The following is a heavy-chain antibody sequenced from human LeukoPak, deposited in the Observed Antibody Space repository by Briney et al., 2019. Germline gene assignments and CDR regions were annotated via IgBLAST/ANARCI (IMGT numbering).Heavy chain of an antibody. CDR2: INPNSGGT. D-gene: IGHD5-18*01. J-gene: IGHJ4*02. V-gene: IGHV1-2*02. CDR3: ARDPGYSSPRGDY. CDR1: VYTFTDYF. Sequence: ASVKDSCKSSVYTFTDYFMHWVRQAPGQGLEWMGLINPNSGGTHYAQKFQGRVTMTRDTSISTAYMELGRLRSDDTAVYYCARDPGYSSPRGDYWGQGTLVSVSS.